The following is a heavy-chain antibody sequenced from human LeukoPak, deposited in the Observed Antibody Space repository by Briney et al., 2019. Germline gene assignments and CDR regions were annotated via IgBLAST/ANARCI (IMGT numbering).Heavy chain of an antibody. Sequence: RGSLRLSCAASGFTFSSYAMHWVRQAPGKGLEWVAVISYDGSNKYYADSVKGRFTISRDNSKNTLYLQMNSLRAEDTAVYYCARGQDWGQGTLVTVSS. CDR3: ARGQD. CDR1: GFTFSSYA. J-gene: IGHJ4*02. CDR2: ISYDGSNK. V-gene: IGHV3-30-3*01.